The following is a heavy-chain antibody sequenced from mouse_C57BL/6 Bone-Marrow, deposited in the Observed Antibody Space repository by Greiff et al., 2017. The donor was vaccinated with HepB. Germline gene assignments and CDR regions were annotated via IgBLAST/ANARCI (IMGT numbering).Heavy chain of an antibody. V-gene: IGHV3-6*01. CDR1: GYSITSGYY. D-gene: IGHD1-1*01. J-gene: IGHJ2*01. CDR2: ISYDGSN. CDR3: ARERDYYGSSNYCDY. Sequence: DVKLQESGPGLVKPSQSLSLTCSVTGYSITSGYYWNWIRQFPGNKLEWMGYISYDGSNNYNPSLKNRISITRDTSKNQFFLKLNSVTTEDTATYYCARERDYYGSSNYCDYWGQGTTLTVSS.